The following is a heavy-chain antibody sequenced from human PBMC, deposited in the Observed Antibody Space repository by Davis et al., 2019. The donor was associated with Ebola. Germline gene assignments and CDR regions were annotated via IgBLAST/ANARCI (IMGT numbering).Heavy chain of an antibody. CDR2: IYHRGST. D-gene: IGHD6-13*01. CDR3: AGGYTSNWYDWFDP. CDR1: GASISSDNW. V-gene: IGHV4-4*02. J-gene: IGHJ5*02. Sequence: GSLRLSCTVSGASISSDNWWSWVRQPPGKGLEWIGEIYHRGSTNYNPSLKSRVTISVDKSKNQFSLRLSSVTAADTAVYYCAGGYTSNWYDWFDPWGQGTLVTVSS.